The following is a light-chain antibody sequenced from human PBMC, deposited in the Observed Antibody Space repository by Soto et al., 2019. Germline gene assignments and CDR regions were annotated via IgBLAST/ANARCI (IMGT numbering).Light chain of an antibody. CDR3: QQCFSFPLT. Sequence: DIQMTQSPSTLSASVGDRVTITCRASQSISSWLAWYQQKPGKAPKLLIYKASTLESGVPSRFSGSGSGTDFTLNISSLQHDDLATYYCQQCFSFPLTFGGGTRVENK. V-gene: IGKV1-5*03. J-gene: IGKJ4*01. CDR2: KAS. CDR1: QSISSW.